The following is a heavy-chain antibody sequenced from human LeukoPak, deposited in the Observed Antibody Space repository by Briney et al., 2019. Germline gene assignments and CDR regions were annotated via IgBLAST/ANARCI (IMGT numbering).Heavy chain of an antibody. D-gene: IGHD3-22*01. J-gene: IGHJ4*02. V-gene: IGHV4-38-2*02. CDR2: IYHSGST. CDR3: ARGYDSSGYYYVWVY. Sequence: PSETLSLTCTVSGYSISSGYYWGWIRQPPGKGLEWIGSIYHSGSTYYNPSLKSRVTISVDTSKNQFSLKLSSVTAADTAVYYCARGYDSSGYYYVWVYWGQGTLVTVSS. CDR1: GYSISSGYY.